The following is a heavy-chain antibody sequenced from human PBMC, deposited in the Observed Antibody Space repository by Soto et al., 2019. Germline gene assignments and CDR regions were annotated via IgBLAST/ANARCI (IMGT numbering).Heavy chain of an antibody. J-gene: IGHJ3*02. CDR3: ATHANTYYYDSSALNAFDI. CDR2: IDPSDSYT. D-gene: IGHD3-22*01. CDR1: GYSFTSYW. Sequence: GESLKISCKGSGYSFTSYWISWVRQMPGKGLEWMGRIDPSDSYTNYSPSFQGHVTISADKSISTAYLQWSSLKASDTAMYYCATHANTYYYDSSALNAFDIWGQGTMVTVSS. V-gene: IGHV5-10-1*01.